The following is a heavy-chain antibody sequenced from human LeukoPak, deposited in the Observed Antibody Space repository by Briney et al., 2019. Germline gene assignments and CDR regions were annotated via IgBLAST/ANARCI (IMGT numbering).Heavy chain of an antibody. V-gene: IGHV1-18*01. CDR1: GCTFTSYG. D-gene: IGHD7-27*01. J-gene: IGHJ4*02. Sequence: ASVKVSCKASGCTFTSYGIGWVRQAPGQGLEWIGWISAYNGNTNYAEKLQGRVTMTTETSTSTAYMELRSLRSDDTAVYYCARVVWGWGFDYWGQGALVTVSS. CDR3: ARVVWGWGFDY. CDR2: ISAYNGNT.